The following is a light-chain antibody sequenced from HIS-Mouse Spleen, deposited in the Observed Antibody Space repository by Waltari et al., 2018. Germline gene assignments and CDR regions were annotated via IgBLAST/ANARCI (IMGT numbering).Light chain of an antibody. CDR2: EGS. CDR1: SSDVGGYNY. Sequence: QSALTQPASVSGSPGQSITIPCTGTSSDVGGYNYVSWYQHHPGKAPKLMIYEGSKRPSGVSNRFSGSKSGNTASLTISGLQAEDEADYYCCSYAGSSTFVVVFGGGTKLTVL. CDR3: CSYAGSSTFVVV. J-gene: IGLJ2*01. V-gene: IGLV2-23*03.